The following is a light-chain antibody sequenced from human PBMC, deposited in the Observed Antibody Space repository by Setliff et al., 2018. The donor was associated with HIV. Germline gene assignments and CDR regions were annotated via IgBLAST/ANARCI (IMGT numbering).Light chain of an antibody. CDR1: SSDVGGYNH. V-gene: IGLV2-14*01. Sequence: QSALTQPASVSGSPGQSITISCTGTSSDVGGYNHVSWYQQHPGNAPKLMIYEVFSRPSGVSYRFSGSKSGNTASLTISGLQAEDEADYYCSSYTTSSTLDYVFGTGTKVTVL. J-gene: IGLJ1*01. CDR3: SSYTTSSTLDYV. CDR2: EVF.